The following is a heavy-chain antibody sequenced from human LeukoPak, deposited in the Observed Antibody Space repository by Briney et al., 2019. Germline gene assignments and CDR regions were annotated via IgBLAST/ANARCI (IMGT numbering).Heavy chain of an antibody. D-gene: IGHD6-13*01. CDR3: ARGLAAAAHGSRYFDL. J-gene: IGHJ2*01. V-gene: IGHV4-31*02. CDR2: IYYSGST. Sequence: SWVRQHPGKGLEWIGYIYYSGSTYYNPSLKSRVTISVDTSKNQFSLKLSSVTAADTAVYYCARGLAAAAHGSRYFDLWGRGTLVTVSS.